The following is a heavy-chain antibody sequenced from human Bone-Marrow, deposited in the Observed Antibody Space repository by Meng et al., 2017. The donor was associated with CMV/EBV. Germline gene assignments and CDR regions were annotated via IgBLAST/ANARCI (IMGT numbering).Heavy chain of an antibody. Sequence: GESLKISCAASGFTFSGYAMHWVRQAPGKGLEWVALISYDGGNKYFADSVKGRFTISRDNSNNTLYLQMNSLRAEDTAVYYCARLEYDIQIDWGQGTLVTVSS. CDR3: ARLEYDIQID. V-gene: IGHV3-30*04. CDR2: ISYDGGNK. D-gene: IGHD1-1*01. J-gene: IGHJ1*01. CDR1: GFTFSGYA.